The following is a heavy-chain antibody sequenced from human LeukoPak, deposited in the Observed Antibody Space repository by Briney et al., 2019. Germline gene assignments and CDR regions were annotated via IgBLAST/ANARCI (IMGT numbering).Heavy chain of an antibody. D-gene: IGHD3-22*01. V-gene: IGHV4-31*03. CDR1: GGSISSGGYY. Sequence: SETLSLTCTVSGGSISSGGYYWSWIRQHPGKGLEWIGYIYYSGSTYYNPSLKSRVTISVDTSKNQFSLKLSSVTAADTAVYYCARWHYYDSSGYPAYYFDYWGQGTLVTVSS. CDR2: IYYSGST. J-gene: IGHJ4*02. CDR3: ARWHYYDSSGYPAYYFDY.